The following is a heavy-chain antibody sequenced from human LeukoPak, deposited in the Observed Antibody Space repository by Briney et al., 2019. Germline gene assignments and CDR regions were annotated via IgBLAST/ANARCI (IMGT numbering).Heavy chain of an antibody. D-gene: IGHD2-21*02. Sequence: SETLSLTCTVSGGSISSYYWSWIRQPPGKGLEWIGEINHSGSTNYNPSLKSRVTISVDTSKNQFSLKLSSVTAADTAVYYCARDLRRRVTAIGYGPREYYYYMDVWGKGTTVTISS. CDR1: GGSISSYY. CDR2: INHSGST. J-gene: IGHJ6*03. V-gene: IGHV4-34*01. CDR3: ARDLRRRVTAIGYGPREYYYYMDV.